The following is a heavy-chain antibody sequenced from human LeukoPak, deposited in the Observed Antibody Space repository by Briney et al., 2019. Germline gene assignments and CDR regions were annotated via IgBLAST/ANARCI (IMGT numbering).Heavy chain of an antibody. CDR3: AELGITMIGGV. CDR1: GFTFSHYS. V-gene: IGHV3-21*01. Sequence: GGSLRLSCAASGFTFSHYSMNWVRQAPGKGLEWVSSISSSSSYIYYADSVKGRFTVSRNNAKNSLYLQMNSLRAEDTAVYYCAELGITMIGGVWGKGTTVTISS. D-gene: IGHD3-10*02. CDR2: ISSSSSYI. J-gene: IGHJ6*04.